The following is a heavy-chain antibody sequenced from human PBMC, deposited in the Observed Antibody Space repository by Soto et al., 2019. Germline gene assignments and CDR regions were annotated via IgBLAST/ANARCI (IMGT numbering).Heavy chain of an antibody. CDR2: IYYSGST. CDR1: GGSISSSSYY. CDR3: ARLLMTTASNYYYGMDV. Sequence: SETLSLTCTVSGGSISSSSYYWGWIRQPPGKGLEWIGSIYYSGSTYYNPSLKSRVTISVDTSKNQFSLKLSSVTAADTAVYYCARLLMTTASNYYYGMDVWGQGTTVTAP. J-gene: IGHJ6*02. D-gene: IGHD4-4*01. V-gene: IGHV4-39*01.